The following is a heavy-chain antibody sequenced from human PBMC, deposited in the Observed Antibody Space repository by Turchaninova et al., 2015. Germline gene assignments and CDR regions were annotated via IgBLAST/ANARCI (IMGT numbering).Heavy chain of an antibody. CDR2: LSISGKTI. J-gene: IGHJ3*02. D-gene: IGHD2-21*02. V-gene: IGHV3-48*03. CDR1: GLTLSRYV. CDR3: AREYYCGGDCFVYAFDI. Sequence: EVQLVESGGGLVQPGGSLILPCAASGLTLSRYVMIWVRLVPVKGIEWGAVLSISGKTISYVASVVGGDNTSRESDKMSLYVQLSSMRAEETSVYYGAREYYCGGDCFVYAFDIWGQRTIVTVSS.